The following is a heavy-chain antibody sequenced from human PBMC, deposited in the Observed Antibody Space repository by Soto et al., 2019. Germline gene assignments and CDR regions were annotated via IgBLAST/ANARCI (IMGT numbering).Heavy chain of an antibody. CDR2: ISSSSTI. CDR3: ASLGSEPSDAFDI. V-gene: IGHV3-48*02. Sequence: GGSLRLSCAASGFTFSSYEMNWVRQAPGKGLEWVSYISSSSTIYYADSVKGRFTISRDNAKNSLYLQMNSLRDEDTAVYYCASLGSEPSDAFDIWGQGTMVTVSS. D-gene: IGHD1-26*01. CDR1: GFTFSSYE. J-gene: IGHJ3*02.